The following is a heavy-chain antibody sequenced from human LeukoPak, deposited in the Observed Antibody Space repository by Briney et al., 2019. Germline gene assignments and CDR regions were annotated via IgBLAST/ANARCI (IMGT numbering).Heavy chain of an antibody. V-gene: IGHV1-69*04. Sequence: ASVKVSCKTSGGTFSTSAITWVRQAPGQGLEWMGRINPVLNITTYAQRFQGRVTITADTSTSTVYMELSSLRSEETAVYYCARDQGLTAPPPYGLDVWGQGTTVIVSS. D-gene: IGHD5-18*01. CDR2: INPVLNIT. J-gene: IGHJ6*02. CDR1: GGTFSTSA. CDR3: ARDQGLTAPPPYGLDV.